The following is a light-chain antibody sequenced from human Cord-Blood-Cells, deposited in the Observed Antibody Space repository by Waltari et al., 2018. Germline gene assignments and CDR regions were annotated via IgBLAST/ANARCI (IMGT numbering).Light chain of an antibody. CDR2: AGS. CDR1: KSISRY. CDR3: QEGYSTPWT. Sequence: DIQMTQYPSSLSASVGDRVTITCRASKSISRYLNWYQQKPGKAPKLLIYAGSSLQSGVPSSFSGSGSGTHFALTISSLKPEDFASYYCQEGYSTPWTFRQGTKVEIK. J-gene: IGKJ1*01. V-gene: IGKV1-39*01.